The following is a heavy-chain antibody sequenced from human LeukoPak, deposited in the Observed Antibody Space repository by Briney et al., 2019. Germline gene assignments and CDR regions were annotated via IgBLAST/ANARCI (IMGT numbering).Heavy chain of an antibody. D-gene: IGHD1-1*01. V-gene: IGHV4-61*01. CDR2: IYYSGST. Sequence: SETLSLTCTVSGGSVSSGTYYWGWLRQPPGKGLEWIGYIYYSGSTNYNPSLKSRVTISIDTSKNQFSLKLSSVTAADTAVYYCARDRVRGNANPYFDYWGQGTLVTVSS. CDR3: ARDRVRGNANPYFDY. CDR1: GGSVSSGTYY. J-gene: IGHJ4*02.